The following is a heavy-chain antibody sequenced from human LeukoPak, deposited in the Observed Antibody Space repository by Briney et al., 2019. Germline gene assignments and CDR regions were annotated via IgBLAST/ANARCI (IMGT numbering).Heavy chain of an antibody. CDR3: GRGHPIVPAAVPDY. J-gene: IGHJ4*02. V-gene: IGHV1-2*02. CDR2: IKSNSGGT. CDR1: GYTFTDYY. Sequence: ASVKVSCKASGYTFTDYYIHWVRQAPGQGLEWMGWIKSNSGGTNYAQKFLGRVTMTRDTSITTAYMELSRLSSDDTAVYYCGRGHPIVPAAVPDYWGQGTLVTVSS. D-gene: IGHD2-2*02.